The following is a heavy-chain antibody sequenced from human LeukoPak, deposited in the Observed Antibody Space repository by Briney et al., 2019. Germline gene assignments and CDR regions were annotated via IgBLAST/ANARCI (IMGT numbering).Heavy chain of an antibody. CDR3: TRDSYHYDSSGYYATFDI. Sequence: SETLSLTCTVSGGSISSYYWSWIRQPPGKGLEWIGYISYSGSTKYNPSLKSRVTISVDTSKNQFSLKLSSVTPADTAVYYCTRDSYHYDSSGYYATFDIWGQGTRVTVSS. V-gene: IGHV4-59*01. J-gene: IGHJ3*02. CDR1: GGSISSYY. D-gene: IGHD3-22*01. CDR2: ISYSGST.